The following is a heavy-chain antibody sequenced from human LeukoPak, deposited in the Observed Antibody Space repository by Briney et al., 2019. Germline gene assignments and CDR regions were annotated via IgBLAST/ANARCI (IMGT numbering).Heavy chain of an antibody. CDR1: GFTFSTYG. D-gene: IGHD4-17*01. V-gene: IGHV3-30*02. CDR2: IRYDGSNK. J-gene: IGHJ4*02. CDR3: AKADQTTGPFDY. Sequence: TGGSLRLSCVASGFTFSTYGMHWVRQAPGKGLEWVAFIRYDGSNKYYADSVKGRFTISRDNAKNTLYLQMNSLRAEDTAIYYCAKADQTTGPFDYWGQGTLVIVSS.